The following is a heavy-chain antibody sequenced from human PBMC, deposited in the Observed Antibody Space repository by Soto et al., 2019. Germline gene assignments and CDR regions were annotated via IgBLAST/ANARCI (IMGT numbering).Heavy chain of an antibody. J-gene: IGHJ5*02. CDR2: IIPIFGTA. CDR1: GGTFSSYS. CDR3: ASFPLPPYCGGDCYHNWFDP. D-gene: IGHD2-21*02. V-gene: IGHV1-69*13. Sequence: ASVKVSCKASGGTFSSYSISWVLQAPGQGLEWMGGIIPIFGTANYAQKFQGRVTITADESTSTAYMELSSLRSEDTAVYYCASFPLPPYCGGDCYHNWFDPWGQGTLVTVSS.